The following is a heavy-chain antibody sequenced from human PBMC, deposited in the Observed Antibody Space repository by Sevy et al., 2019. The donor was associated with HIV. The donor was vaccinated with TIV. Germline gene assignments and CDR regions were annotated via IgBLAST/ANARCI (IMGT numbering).Heavy chain of an antibody. V-gene: IGHV1-18*01. CDR3: ARDSRSWNAEYFQH. Sequence: ASVKVSCKASGYTFSSYGISWVRQAPGQGLEWMGWISAYNGNTNYAQKLQGRVTMTTDTSTSTAYMELRSLRSDDTAVYYCARDSRSWNAEYFQHWGQGTLVTVSS. D-gene: IGHD6-13*01. CDR2: ISAYNGNT. J-gene: IGHJ1*01. CDR1: GYTFSSYG.